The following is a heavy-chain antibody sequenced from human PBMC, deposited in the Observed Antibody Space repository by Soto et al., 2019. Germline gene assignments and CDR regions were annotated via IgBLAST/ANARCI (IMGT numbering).Heavy chain of an antibody. J-gene: IGHJ4*02. CDR1: GFTFDHYA. Sequence: EGQLVESGGGLAQPGRSLRLSCAASGFTFDHYAMHWVRQAPGKGLEWVSGISGNSVGGVDADPVKDRFTISRDNAKNSLYLQMTSLRAEDTALYYCEKGGANYQAVGGWDYWGQGTPVTVSS. CDR2: ISGNSVGG. CDR3: EKGGANYQAVGGWDY. V-gene: IGHV3-9*01. D-gene: IGHD1-26*01.